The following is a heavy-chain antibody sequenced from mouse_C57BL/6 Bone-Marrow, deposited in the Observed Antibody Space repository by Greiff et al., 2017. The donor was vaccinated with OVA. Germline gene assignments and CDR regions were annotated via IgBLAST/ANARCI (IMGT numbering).Heavy chain of an antibody. V-gene: IGHV1-64*01. CDR3: ARLVYYYGSRDY. CDR1: GYTFTSYW. D-gene: IGHD1-1*01. Sequence: QVQLQQPGAELVKPGASVKLSCKASGYTFTSYWMHWVKQRPGQGLEWIGMIHPNSGSTNYNEKFKSKATLTVDKSSSTAYMQLSSLTSEDSAVYYCARLVYYYGSRDYWGQGTTLTVSS. J-gene: IGHJ2*01. CDR2: IHPNSGST.